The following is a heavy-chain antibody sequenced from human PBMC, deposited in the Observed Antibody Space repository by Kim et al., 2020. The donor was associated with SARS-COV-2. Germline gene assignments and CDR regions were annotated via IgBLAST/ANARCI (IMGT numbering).Heavy chain of an antibody. V-gene: IGHV3-13*05. Sequence: GGSLRLSCAASGFTFSTYDMHWVRQGTGKGLEWVSGIGTVGDLYYADSVKGRFTTSRENAKNSVYLQMNSLRAGDTAVYYCARGHQGFDPWGQGTLVTVSS. J-gene: IGHJ5*02. CDR3: ARGHQGFDP. CDR2: IGTVGDL. CDR1: GFTFSTYD.